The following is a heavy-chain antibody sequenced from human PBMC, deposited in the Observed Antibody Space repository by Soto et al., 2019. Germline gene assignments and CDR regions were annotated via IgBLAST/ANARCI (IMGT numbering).Heavy chain of an antibody. Sequence: ASVKVSCKASGYTFTRYAMHWVRQAPGQRPEWMGWINPGNGDTKYSERLQGRVTFTRDTSATTIYMELSSLRSEDTALYNCARNSYISGDDDSYYFDYWGQGTPVTVSS. CDR3: ARNSYISGDDDSYYFDY. V-gene: IGHV1-3*01. J-gene: IGHJ4*02. D-gene: IGHD2-21*02. CDR1: GYTFTRYA. CDR2: INPGNGDT.